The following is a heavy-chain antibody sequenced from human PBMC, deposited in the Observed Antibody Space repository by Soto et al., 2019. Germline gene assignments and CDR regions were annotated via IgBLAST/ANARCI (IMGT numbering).Heavy chain of an antibody. D-gene: IGHD1-26*01. CDR1: GFTFSSYA. J-gene: IGHJ1*01. CDR3: AKATKPTQYTPQWVWELPPTSGAGMLNFQH. V-gene: IGHV3-23*01. Sequence: HPGGSLRLSCAASGFTFSSYAMSWVRQAPGKGLEWVSAISGSGGSTYYADSVKGRFTISRDNSKNTLYLQMNSLRAEDTAVYYCAKATKPTQYTPQWVWELPPTSGAGMLNFQHWGQGTLVTVSS. CDR2: ISGSGGST.